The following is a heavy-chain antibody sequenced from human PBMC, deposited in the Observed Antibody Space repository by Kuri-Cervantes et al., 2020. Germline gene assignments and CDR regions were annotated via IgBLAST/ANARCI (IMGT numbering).Heavy chain of an antibody. CDR3: ARTASGSYYPSGD. D-gene: IGHD1-26*01. CDR2: INPNSGGT. CDR1: GYTFTGYY. V-gene: IGHV1-2*02. Sequence: GGSLRLSCKASGYTFTGYYMHWVRQAPGQGLEWTGWINPNSGGTNYAQKFQGRVTMTRDTSISTAYMELSRLRSDDTAVYYCARTASGSYYPSGDWGQGTLVTVSS. J-gene: IGHJ4*02.